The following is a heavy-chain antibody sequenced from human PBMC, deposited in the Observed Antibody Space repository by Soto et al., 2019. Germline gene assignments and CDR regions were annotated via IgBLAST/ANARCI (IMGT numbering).Heavy chain of an antibody. J-gene: IGHJ4*02. CDR1: GGSISSYY. CDR2: IDYSGST. V-gene: IGHV4-59*12. Sequence: PSETLSLTCTVSGGSISSYYWSWIRQPPGKGLEWIGYIDYSGSTNYNPSLKSRVTMSVDTSKNQFSLKLSSVTAADTAVYYCAAGGGLPRYYWGQGTLVTVSS. D-gene: IGHD5-12*01. CDR3: AAGGGLPRYY.